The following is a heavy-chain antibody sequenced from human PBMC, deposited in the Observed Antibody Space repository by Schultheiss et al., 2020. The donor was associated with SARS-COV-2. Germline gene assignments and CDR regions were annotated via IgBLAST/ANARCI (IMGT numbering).Heavy chain of an antibody. CDR2: IRRNGNGGTT. Sequence: GESLKISCLASGFNIGDYAMSWVRQAPGKGLECVGFIRRNGNGGTTEYAASVKGRFTISRDDSKSIAYLQLNSLKIEDTAVYYCTRGSNSGLASFYYGMDVWGQGTTVTVSS. V-gene: IGHV3-49*04. D-gene: IGHD1-26*01. CDR1: GFNIGDYA. CDR3: TRGSNSGLASFYYGMDV. J-gene: IGHJ6*02.